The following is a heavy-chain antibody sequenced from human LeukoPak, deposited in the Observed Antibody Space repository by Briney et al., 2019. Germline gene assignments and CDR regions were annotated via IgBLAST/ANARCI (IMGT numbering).Heavy chain of an antibody. J-gene: IGHJ4*02. V-gene: IGHV4-34*01. CDR2: INHSGST. D-gene: IGHD6-6*01. Sequence: SETLSLTCAVYGGSFSACYWSWIRQPPGKGLEWIGEINHSGSTNYNPSLKSRVTISVDTSKNQFSLKLSSVTAADTAVYYCARGWLVVGAFDYWGQGTLVTVSS. CDR1: GGSFSACY. CDR3: ARGWLVVGAFDY.